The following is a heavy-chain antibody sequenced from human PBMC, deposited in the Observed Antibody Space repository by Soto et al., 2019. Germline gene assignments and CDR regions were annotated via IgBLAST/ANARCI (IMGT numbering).Heavy chain of an antibody. Sequence: PGGSLRLSCAASGFTFDDYAMHWVRQAPGKGLEWVSGISWNSGSIGYADSVKGRFTISRDNAKNTLYLQMNSLRVDDTAVYYCAKGGSSWSYFDYWGQGMLVTVSS. CDR3: AKGGSSWSYFDY. CDR2: ISWNSGSI. V-gene: IGHV3-9*01. J-gene: IGHJ4*02. CDR1: GFTFDDYA. D-gene: IGHD6-13*01.